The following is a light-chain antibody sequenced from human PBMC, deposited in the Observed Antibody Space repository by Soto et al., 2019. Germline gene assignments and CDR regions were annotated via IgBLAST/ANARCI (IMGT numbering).Light chain of an antibody. CDR3: CSYAASSTSLYV. CDR1: SSDVGRYNL. CDR2: DVT. V-gene: IGLV2-23*02. J-gene: IGLJ1*01. Sequence: QSVLTQPASVSGSPGQSITISCTGTSSDVGRYNLVSWYQHHPGKAPKLMIYDVTKRPSGVSNRFSGSKSGNTASLTISGLQAEDEDDYYCCSYAASSTSLYVFGAGTKVPFL.